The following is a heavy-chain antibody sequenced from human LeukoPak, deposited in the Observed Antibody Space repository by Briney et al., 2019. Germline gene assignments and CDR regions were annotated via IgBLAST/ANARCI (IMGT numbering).Heavy chain of an antibody. CDR3: ARGGDRPGRYYYYGMDV. CDR2: TYYRSKWYN. Sequence: SQTLSLTCASSGDSVPSSSATWNWIRQSPSRGLEWLGRTYYRSKWYNDYAVSVKSRITINPDTSKNQFSLQLNSVTPEDTAVYFCARGGDRPGRYYYYGMDVWGQGTTVTVSS. V-gene: IGHV6-1*01. J-gene: IGHJ6*02. CDR1: GDSVPSSSAT. D-gene: IGHD3-16*01.